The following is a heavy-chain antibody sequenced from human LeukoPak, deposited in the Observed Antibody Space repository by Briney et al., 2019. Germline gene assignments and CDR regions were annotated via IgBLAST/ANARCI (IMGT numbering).Heavy chain of an antibody. CDR1: GGSISSSNW. CDR3: ARDADTVTPYWYFDL. V-gene: IGHV4-4*02. Sequence: SGTLSLTCAVSGGSISSSNWWSWVRQPPGKGLEWIGEIYHSGSTNYNPSLKSRVTISVDKSKNQFSLKLSSVTAADKAVYYCARDADTVTPYWYFDLWGRGTLVTVSS. D-gene: IGHD4-17*01. J-gene: IGHJ2*01. CDR2: IYHSGST.